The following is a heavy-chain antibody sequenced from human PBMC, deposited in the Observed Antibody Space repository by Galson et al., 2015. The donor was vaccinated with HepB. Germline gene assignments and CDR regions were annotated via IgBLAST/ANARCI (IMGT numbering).Heavy chain of an antibody. Sequence: SLRLSCAASGFPFSDYSMNWVRQTPGKGLEWVSYISPNSITIYYADSVQGRLTVSRDNAKNSLILQMSSLRDEDTAVYYCARRSVSGTAREGWDYSYYYYMDVWGQGTTVTVSS. CDR3: ARRSVSGTAREGWDYSYYYYMDV. D-gene: IGHD1-20*01. CDR1: GFPFSDYS. J-gene: IGHJ6*02. V-gene: IGHV3-48*02. CDR2: ISPNSITI.